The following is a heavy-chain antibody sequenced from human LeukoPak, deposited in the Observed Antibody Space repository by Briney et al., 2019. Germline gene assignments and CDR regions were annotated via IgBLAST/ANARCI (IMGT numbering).Heavy chain of an antibody. J-gene: IGHJ4*02. Sequence: PSETLSLTCAVYGGSFSGYYWSWIRQPPGKGLEWIGEINHSGSTNYNPSLKSRVTISVDTSKNQFSLKLSSVTAADTAVYYCARVGKKQELPSHPLCYFDYWGQGTLVTVSS. CDR3: ARVGKKQELPSHPLCYFDY. CDR1: GGSFSGYY. CDR2: INHSGST. D-gene: IGHD1-7*01. V-gene: IGHV4-34*01.